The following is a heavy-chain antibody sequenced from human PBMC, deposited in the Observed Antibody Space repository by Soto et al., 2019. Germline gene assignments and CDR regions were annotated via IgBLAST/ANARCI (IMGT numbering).Heavy chain of an antibody. J-gene: IGHJ5*02. CDR3: AHLRIAVAGIWWFDP. Sequence: SGPTLVNPTQTLTLTCTFSGFSLSTSGVGIGWIRQPPGKALEWLALIYWDDDKRYSPSLKSRLTITKDTSKNQVVLTMTNMDPVDTATYYCAHLRIAVAGIWWFDPWGQGTLVTVSS. V-gene: IGHV2-5*02. CDR2: IYWDDDK. D-gene: IGHD6-19*01. CDR1: GFSLSTSGVG.